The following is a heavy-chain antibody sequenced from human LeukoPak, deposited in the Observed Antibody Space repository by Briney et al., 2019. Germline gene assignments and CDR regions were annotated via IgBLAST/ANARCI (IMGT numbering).Heavy chain of an antibody. J-gene: IGHJ4*02. D-gene: IGHD6-19*01. CDR3: ARGGAVASDGRVYDY. V-gene: IGHV1-2*02. CDR2: INPNGGGT. CDR1: GYIFTGYF. Sequence: GASVKVSCKASGYIFTGYFIHWVRQAPGQGLEWLGSINPNGGGTYYAQNFQGRVSMTRGTSITTAYMELSSLRSDDTAVYYCARGGAVASDGRVYDYWGQGTLVTVSS.